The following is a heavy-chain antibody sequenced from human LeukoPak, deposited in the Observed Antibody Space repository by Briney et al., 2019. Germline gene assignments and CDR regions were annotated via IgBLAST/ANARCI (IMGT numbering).Heavy chain of an antibody. V-gene: IGHV3-53*01. CDR3: ARSTVVTGRYYYYYMDV. D-gene: IGHD4-23*01. J-gene: IGHJ6*03. Sequence: PGGSLRLSCAASGFTVSSNYMSWVRQAPGKGLEWVSVIYSGGSTYYADSVKGRFTISRDNSKNTLYLQMNSLRAEDTAVYYCARSTVVTGRYYYYYMDVSGKGTTVTVS. CDR1: GFTVSSNY. CDR2: IYSGGST.